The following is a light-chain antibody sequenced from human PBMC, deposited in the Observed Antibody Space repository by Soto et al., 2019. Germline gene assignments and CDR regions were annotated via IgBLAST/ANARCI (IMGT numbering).Light chain of an antibody. V-gene: IGKV2-28*01. CDR3: MQALTTPTTT. Sequence: DIVMTQSPLSLPVTPGEPASISCRSSQSLLHSNGYNYLDWYLQKTGHSPELMIYLGSNRASGVSDRSSWIEAGTDFTLKISRVEAAYAGGYYRMQALTTPTTTLGGATTV. CDR2: LGS. J-gene: IGKJ4*01. CDR1: QSLLHSNGYNY.